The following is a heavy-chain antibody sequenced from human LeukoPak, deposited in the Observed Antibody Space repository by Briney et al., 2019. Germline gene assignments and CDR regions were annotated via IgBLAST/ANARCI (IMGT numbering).Heavy chain of an antibody. D-gene: IGHD6-19*01. J-gene: IGHJ4*02. Sequence: ASVKVSCKASGYTFTDYYIHWVRQAPGQGLEWMGWINPKSGDTKFPQKFQGRVTMTRDTSISTAYMELSRLRSDDTAVYYCARVRGIAVTTFGYWGQGTLVTVSS. V-gene: IGHV1-2*02. CDR2: INPKSGDT. CDR1: GYTFTDYY. CDR3: ARVRGIAVTTFGY.